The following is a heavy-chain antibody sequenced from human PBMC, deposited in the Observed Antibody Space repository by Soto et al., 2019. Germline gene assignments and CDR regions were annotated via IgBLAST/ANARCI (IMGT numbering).Heavy chain of an antibody. Sequence: GGSLRLSCAASGFTFSSYAMHWVRQAPGKGLEWVAVISYDGSNKYYADSVKGRFTISRDNSKNTLYLQMNSLRAEDTAVYYCARAWSHCTSNSCYLQHYYYGMDVWGQGTTVTVSS. J-gene: IGHJ6*02. CDR2: ISYDGSNK. CDR1: GFTFSSYA. V-gene: IGHV3-30-3*01. D-gene: IGHD2-2*01. CDR3: ARAWSHCTSNSCYLQHYYYGMDV.